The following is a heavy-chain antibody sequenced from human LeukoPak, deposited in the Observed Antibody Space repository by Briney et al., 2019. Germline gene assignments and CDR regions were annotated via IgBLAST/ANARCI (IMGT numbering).Heavy chain of an antibody. CDR3: ARGGSAAYYYYYYYMDV. D-gene: IGHD6-25*01. CDR2: IYTSGST. Sequence: PSETLSLTCTVSGGSISSYYWSWIRQPAGKGLEWIGRIYTSGSTNYNPSLKSRVIMSVDTSKNQFSLKLSSVTAADTAVYYCARGGSAAYYYYYYYMDVWGKGTTVTVSS. J-gene: IGHJ6*03. V-gene: IGHV4-4*07. CDR1: GGSISSYY.